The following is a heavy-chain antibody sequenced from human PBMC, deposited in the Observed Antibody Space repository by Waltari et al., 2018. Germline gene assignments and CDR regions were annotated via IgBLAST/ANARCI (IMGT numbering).Heavy chain of an antibody. V-gene: IGHV4-59*01. CDR3: ARDPLRAYGSGSPYDAFDI. Sequence: QVQLQESGPGLVKPSETLSLTCTVSGGSISSYYWSWIRQPPGKGLEWIGYIYYSGSTNYNPPLKSRVTISVDTSKNQFSLKLSSVTAADTAVYYCARDPLRAYGSGSPYDAFDIWGQGTMVTVSS. D-gene: IGHD3-10*01. CDR2: IYYSGST. CDR1: GGSISSYY. J-gene: IGHJ3*02.